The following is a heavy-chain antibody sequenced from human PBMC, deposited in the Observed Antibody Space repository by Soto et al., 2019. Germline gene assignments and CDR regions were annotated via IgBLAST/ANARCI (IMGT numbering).Heavy chain of an antibody. D-gene: IGHD6-13*01. CDR3: ARHRFDQRSSWHY. CDR2: IDPSDSYT. V-gene: IGHV5-10-1*01. J-gene: IGHJ4*02. CDR1: GYSFTSYW. Sequence: GESLKISCKGSGYSFTSYWISWVRQMPGKGLEWMGRIDPSDSYTNYSPSFQGHVTISADKSISTAYLQWSSLKASDTAMYYCARHRFDQRSSWHYWGQGTLVTVSS.